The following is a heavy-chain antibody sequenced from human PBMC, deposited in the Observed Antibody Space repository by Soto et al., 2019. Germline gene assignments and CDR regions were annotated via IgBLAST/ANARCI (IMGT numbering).Heavy chain of an antibody. Sequence: ASVKVSGKASGYTFTSYGIHWVRQAPGQKLEWMGWINAANGDTKYSPKFQGRVTITRDTSASTAYMELSSLRSEDTAVYYCVRRHVSATGIDWFDPWGQGTLVTVSS. CDR1: GYTFTSYG. V-gene: IGHV1-3*01. D-gene: IGHD6-13*01. J-gene: IGHJ5*02. CDR2: INAANGDT. CDR3: VRRHVSATGIDWFDP.